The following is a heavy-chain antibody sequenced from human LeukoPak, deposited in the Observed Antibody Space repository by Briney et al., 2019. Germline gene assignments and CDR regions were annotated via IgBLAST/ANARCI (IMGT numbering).Heavy chain of an antibody. V-gene: IGHV4-34*01. CDR3: ASMVRGPYGMDV. Sequence: PSEPLSLTCAVYGGSFSGYYWSWIRQPPGKGLEWIGEINHSGSTNYNPSLKSRVTISVDTSKNQFSLKLSSVTAADTAVYYCASMVRGPYGMDVWGQGTTVTVSS. J-gene: IGHJ6*02. CDR2: INHSGST. CDR1: GGSFSGYY. D-gene: IGHD3-10*01.